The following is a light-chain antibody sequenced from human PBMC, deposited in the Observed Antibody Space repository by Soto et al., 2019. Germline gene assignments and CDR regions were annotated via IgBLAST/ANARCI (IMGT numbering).Light chain of an antibody. J-gene: IGLJ1*01. CDR3: CSYAGSYTHV. V-gene: IGLV2-11*01. Sequence: QSALTQPRSVSGSPGQSVTISCTGTSSDIGGYNYVSWYQQHPGKAPKLMIYDVIKRPPGVPDRFSGSKSGNTASLTIYGLQAEDEADYYCCSYAGSYTHVFGPGTKLTVL. CDR1: SSDIGGYNY. CDR2: DVI.